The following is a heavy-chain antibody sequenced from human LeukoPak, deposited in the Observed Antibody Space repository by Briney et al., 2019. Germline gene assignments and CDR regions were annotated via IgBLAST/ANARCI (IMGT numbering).Heavy chain of an antibody. J-gene: IGHJ5*02. Sequence: SETLSLTRAVYGGSFSGYYWSWIRQPPGKGLEWIGEINHSGSTNYNPSLKSRVTISVDTSKNQFSLKLSSVTAADTAVYYCARVLLTYYYGSGSYLRGFDPWGQGTLVTVSS. CDR2: INHSGST. CDR3: ARVLLTYYYGSGSYLRGFDP. V-gene: IGHV4-34*01. D-gene: IGHD3-10*01. CDR1: GGSFSGYY.